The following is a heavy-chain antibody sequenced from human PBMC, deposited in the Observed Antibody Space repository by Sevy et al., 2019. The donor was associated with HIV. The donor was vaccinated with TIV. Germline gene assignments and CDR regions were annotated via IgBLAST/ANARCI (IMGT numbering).Heavy chain of an antibody. D-gene: IGHD1-26*01. Sequence: GGSLRLSCAASGFTFSSYAMHWVRQAPGKGLEWVAVISYDGSNKYYADSVKGRFTISRDNSKNTLYLQMNSLRAEDTAVYYCARDPLRCGSYLFDYWGQGTMVTVSS. CDR3: ARDPLRCGSYLFDY. CDR2: ISYDGSNK. V-gene: IGHV3-30-3*01. J-gene: IGHJ4*02. CDR1: GFTFSSYA.